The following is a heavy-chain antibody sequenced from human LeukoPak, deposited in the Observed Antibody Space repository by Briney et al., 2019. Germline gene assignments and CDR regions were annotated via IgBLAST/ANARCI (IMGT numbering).Heavy chain of an antibody. J-gene: IGHJ5*02. CDR2: INHSGST. Sequence: PSETLSLTCAVYGVTFSGYYWSWIRQPPGKGLEWIGEINHSGSTNYNPSLKSRVTISVDTSKSQFSLKLSSVTAADTAVYYCARGTRYYYGSGRRNWFDPWGQGTLVTVSS. CDR1: GVTFSGYY. D-gene: IGHD3-10*01. CDR3: ARGTRYYYGSGRRNWFDP. V-gene: IGHV4-34*01.